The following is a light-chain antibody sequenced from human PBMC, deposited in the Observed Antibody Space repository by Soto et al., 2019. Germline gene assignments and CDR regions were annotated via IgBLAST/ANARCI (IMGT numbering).Light chain of an antibody. CDR2: KAS. J-gene: IGKJ3*01. Sequence: DIQMTQSPSTLSASVGDRVTITCRASQSIGTWLAWYQQKPGKAPKLLIYKASSLESGVPSRFSGSGPGTDFTLTISSPQPDDFATYFFQQYNSYSFGPGTKVDIK. CDR3: QQYNSYS. CDR1: QSIGTW. V-gene: IGKV1-5*03.